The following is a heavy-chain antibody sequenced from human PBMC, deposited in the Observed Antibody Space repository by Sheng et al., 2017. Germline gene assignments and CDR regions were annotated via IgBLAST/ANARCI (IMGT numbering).Heavy chain of an antibody. Sequence: QVQLVQSGAEVKKPGSSVKVSCKASGGTFSSYTISWVRQAPGQGLEWMGRIIPILGIANYAQKFQGRVTITADKSTSTAYMELSSLRSEDTAVYYCASADSSGYSYFDYWGQGTLVTVSS. CDR1: GGTFSSYT. V-gene: IGHV1-69*02. J-gene: IGHJ4*02. CDR3: ASADSSGYSYFDY. CDR2: IIPILGIA. D-gene: IGHD3-22*01.